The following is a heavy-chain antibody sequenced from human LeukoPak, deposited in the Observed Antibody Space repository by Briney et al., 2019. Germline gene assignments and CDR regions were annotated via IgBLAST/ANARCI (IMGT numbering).Heavy chain of an antibody. V-gene: IGHV3-64D*06. CDR3: VRHGEGFDY. J-gene: IGHJ4*02. Sequence: GGSLILSCSASGFTFSNYGMQWVRQAPGKGLEYVSAITSNGGSTYYPDSVKGRFTISRDNSKNTLFLQMSSLRAEDTAVYYCVRHGEGFDYWGQGTLVTVSS. D-gene: IGHD3-10*01. CDR1: GFTFSNYG. CDR2: ITSNGGST.